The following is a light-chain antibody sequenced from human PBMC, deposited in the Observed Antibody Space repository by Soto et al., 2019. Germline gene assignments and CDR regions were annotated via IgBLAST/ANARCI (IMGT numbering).Light chain of an antibody. J-gene: IGLJ2*01. Sequence: QSVLTQPASVSGSPGQSITISCTGTSSDVAGHNYVSWYQQHPGKAPKNMIYEVNNGPSGVSDRFSGSKSGNTASLTISGLQAEDEAYYYCSSFTNSGTVVFVGGTQLTV. V-gene: IGLV2-14*01. CDR1: SSDVAGHNY. CDR3: SSFTNSGTVV. CDR2: EVN.